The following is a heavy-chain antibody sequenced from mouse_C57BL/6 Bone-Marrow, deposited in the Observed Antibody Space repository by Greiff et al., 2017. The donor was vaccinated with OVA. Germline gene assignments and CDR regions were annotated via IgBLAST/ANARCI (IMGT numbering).Heavy chain of an antibody. J-gene: IGHJ3*01. CDR2: INPYNGGT. Sequence: VQLQQSGPVLVKPGASVKMSCKASGYTFTDYYMNWVKQSHGKSLEWIGVINPYNGGTSYNQKFKGKATLTVDKSSSTAYMELNSLTSEDSAVYYCARCDGYFSFAYWGQGTLVTVSA. V-gene: IGHV1-19*01. D-gene: IGHD2-3*01. CDR3: ARCDGYFSFAY. CDR1: GYTFTDYY.